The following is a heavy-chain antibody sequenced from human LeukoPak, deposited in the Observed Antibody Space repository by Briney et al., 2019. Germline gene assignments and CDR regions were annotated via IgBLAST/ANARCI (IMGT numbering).Heavy chain of an antibody. CDR1: GGSFSNYF. Sequence: PSETLSLTCTVYGGSFSNYFWSWIRQPPGKGLEWIGEINHSGGTNYNPSLKSRVTISVDTSKNQFSLKLSSVTAADTAVYYCARGTHYDFWSGYVFDPWGQGTLVTVSS. J-gene: IGHJ5*02. V-gene: IGHV4-34*01. CDR3: ARGTHYDFWSGYVFDP. D-gene: IGHD3-3*01. CDR2: INHSGGT.